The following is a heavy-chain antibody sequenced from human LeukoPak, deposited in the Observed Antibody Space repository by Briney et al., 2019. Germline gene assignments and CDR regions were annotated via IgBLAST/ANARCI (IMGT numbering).Heavy chain of an antibody. CDR3: ARDHNYAFDN. J-gene: IGHJ4*02. Sequence: GGSLRLSCTASGFPFNAYSMTWVRQAPGKGLEWIAYIGIDSGNTWYADSVKGRFTISADSAKNSVSLQMSSLRGEDTAVYYCARDHNYAFDNWGQGTLVSVSS. D-gene: IGHD1-1*01. CDR1: GFPFNAYS. V-gene: IGHV3-48*04. CDR2: IGIDSGNT.